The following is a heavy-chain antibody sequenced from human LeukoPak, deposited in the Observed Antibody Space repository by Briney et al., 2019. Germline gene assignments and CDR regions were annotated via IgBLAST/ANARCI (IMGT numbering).Heavy chain of an antibody. J-gene: IGHJ4*02. Sequence: PGGSLRLSCAASGFTFSSFGIHWVRQAPGKGLEWVSSISGSGIITYYADSVKGRFTISRDNSKNTLYLQMNSLRVEDTAVYYCAKDSAIRGQGTLVTVSS. D-gene: IGHD5-18*01. CDR3: AKDSAI. CDR2: ISGSGIIT. V-gene: IGHV3-23*01. CDR1: GFTFSSFG.